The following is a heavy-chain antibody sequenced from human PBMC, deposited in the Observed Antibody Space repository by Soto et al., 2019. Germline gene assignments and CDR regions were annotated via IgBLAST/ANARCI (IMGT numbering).Heavy chain of an antibody. V-gene: IGHV3-7*04. D-gene: IGHD3-22*01. CDR1: GFTFSSYW. J-gene: IGHJ3*02. CDR3: ARGDYYDSSGPFSDAFDI. CDR2: IKPDGSEK. Sequence: PGGSLRLSCAASGFTFSSYWMSWVRQAPGKGLEWVANIKPDGSEKWYVDSVKGRFTISRDNAKNSLYSQMSSLRVEDTAVYYCARGDYYDSSGPFSDAFDIWGQGTMVTVSS.